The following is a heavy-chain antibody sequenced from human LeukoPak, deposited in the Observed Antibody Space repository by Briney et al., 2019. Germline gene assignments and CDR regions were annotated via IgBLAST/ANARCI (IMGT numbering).Heavy chain of an antibody. Sequence: PGGSLRLSCAASGFTFSTYEMNWVRQAPGKGLEWVSYISNSDDSTIKYADSVKGRFTISRDNAQNSLYLQMNSLRAEDTAIYYCARDGGELYPTYNFDYWGQGTLVTVSS. V-gene: IGHV3-48*03. CDR1: GFTFSTYE. CDR3: ARDGGELYPTYNFDY. J-gene: IGHJ4*02. CDR2: ISNSDDSTI. D-gene: IGHD2-15*01.